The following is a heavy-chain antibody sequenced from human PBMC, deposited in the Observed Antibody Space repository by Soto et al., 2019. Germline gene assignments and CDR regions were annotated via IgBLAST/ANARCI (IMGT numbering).Heavy chain of an antibody. D-gene: IGHD4-17*01. CDR1: GVSLSTSGVG. J-gene: IGHJ3*02. Sequence: QITLKESGPPLVKPTQPLTLTCTFSGVSLSTSGVGVGWIRQPPGKALEWLALIYWDDDKRYSPSLKSRLTITKDTAKNQVVLTMTNMDPVDTATYYCAHYGDYRTAFDIWGQGTMVTVSS. CDR2: IYWDDDK. V-gene: IGHV2-5*02. CDR3: AHYGDYRTAFDI.